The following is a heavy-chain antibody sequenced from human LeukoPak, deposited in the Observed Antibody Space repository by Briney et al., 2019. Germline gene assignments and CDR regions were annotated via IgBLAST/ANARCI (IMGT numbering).Heavy chain of an antibody. Sequence: SETLSLTCTASGGSISSYYWSWIRQPPGKGLEWIGYIYTSGSTNYNPSLKSRVTISVDTSKNQFSLKLSSVTAADTAVYYCASLRFLEWSFDYWGQGTLVTVSS. V-gene: IGHV4-4*09. D-gene: IGHD3-3*01. CDR3: ASLRFLEWSFDY. CDR2: IYTSGST. J-gene: IGHJ4*02. CDR1: GGSISSYY.